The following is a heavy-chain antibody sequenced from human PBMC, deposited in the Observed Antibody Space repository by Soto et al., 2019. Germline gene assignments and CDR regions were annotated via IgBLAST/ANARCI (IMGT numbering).Heavy chain of an antibody. CDR1: GYTFTSYG. V-gene: IGHV1-18*01. CDR3: ARDTTRTPDYYGMDV. CDR2: ISAYNGNT. Sequence: QVQLVQSGAEVKKPGASVKVSCKASGYTFTSYGISWVRQAPGQGLEWMGWISAYNGNTNYAQKLQGRVTMTTDTSTSTAYIELRSLRSDDTAVYYCARDTTRTPDYYGMDVWGQGTTVTVSS. J-gene: IGHJ6*02. D-gene: IGHD1-1*01.